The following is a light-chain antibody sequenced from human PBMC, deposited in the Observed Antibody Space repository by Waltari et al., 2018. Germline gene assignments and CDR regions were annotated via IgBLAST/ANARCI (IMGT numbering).Light chain of an antibody. CDR3: CSYAGSSTLL. CDR1: SSDVGSYHL. J-gene: IGLJ2*01. CDR2: EGS. Sequence: QSALTQPASVSGSPGQSITVSCTGTSSDVGSYHLVSWYQQHPGKTPKLMIYEGSKRPSGFSNRFSGSKSGNTASLTISGLQAEDEADYYCCSYAGSSTLLFGGGTKVTVL. V-gene: IGLV2-23*01.